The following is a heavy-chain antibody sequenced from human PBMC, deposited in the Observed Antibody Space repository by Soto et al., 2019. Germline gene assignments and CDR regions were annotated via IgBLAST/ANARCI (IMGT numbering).Heavy chain of an antibody. J-gene: IGHJ6*03. CDR3: ARGITIFGVAEKTLYYYYYMDV. D-gene: IGHD3-3*01. CDR2: ISAYNGNT. Sequence: ASVKVSCKASGYTFTSYGISWVRQAPGQGLEWMGWISAYNGNTNYAQKLQGRVTMTTDTSTSTAYMELRSLRSDDTAVYYCARGITIFGVAEKTLYYYYYMDVWGKGTTVTVSS. V-gene: IGHV1-18*01. CDR1: GYTFTSYG.